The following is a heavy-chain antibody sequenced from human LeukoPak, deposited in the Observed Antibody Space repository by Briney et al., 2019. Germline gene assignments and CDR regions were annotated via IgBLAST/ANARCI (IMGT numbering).Heavy chain of an antibody. CDR2: IIPIFGTA. CDR1: GGTFSSYA. V-gene: IGHV1-69*01. D-gene: IGHD6-19*01. CDR3: AREAVAGTSSINYYYYGMYV. J-gene: IGHJ6*04. Sequence: SVKVSCKASGGTFSSYAISWVRQAPGQGLEWMGGIIPIFGTANYAQKFQGRVTITADESTSTAYMELSSLRSEDTAVYYCAREAVAGTSSINYYYYGMYVWGKGTTVTVSS.